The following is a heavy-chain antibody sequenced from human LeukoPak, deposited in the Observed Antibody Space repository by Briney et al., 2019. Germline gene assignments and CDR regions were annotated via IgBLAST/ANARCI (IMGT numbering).Heavy chain of an antibody. CDR3: AREFEWSFDY. CDR2: IYYSGST. V-gene: IGHV4-30-4*08. Sequence: SETLSLTCTVSGGSISSGDYYWSWIRQPPGKGLEWIGYIYYSGSTYYNPSLKSRVAISVDTSKNQFSLKLSSVTAADTAVYYCAREFEWSFDYWGQGTLVTVSS. D-gene: IGHD3-9*01. CDR1: GGSISSGDYY. J-gene: IGHJ4*02.